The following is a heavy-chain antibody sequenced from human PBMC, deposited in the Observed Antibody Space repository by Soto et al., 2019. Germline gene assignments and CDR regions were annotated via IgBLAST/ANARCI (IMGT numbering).Heavy chain of an antibody. D-gene: IGHD2-2*02. CDR3: ARGRYCSSTSCYKIWWFDP. J-gene: IGHJ5*02. Sequence: SETLSLTCTVSGGSISSYYWSWIRQPPGKGLEWIGYIYYSGSTNYNPSIKSRVTISVDTSKNQLSLKMTSVTSADTAVYYCARGRYCSSTSCYKIWWFDPWGQGTLVTVSS. CDR2: IYYSGST. V-gene: IGHV4-59*01. CDR1: GGSISSYY.